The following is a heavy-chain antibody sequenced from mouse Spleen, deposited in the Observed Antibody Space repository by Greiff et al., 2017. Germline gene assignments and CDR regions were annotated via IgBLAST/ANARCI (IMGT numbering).Heavy chain of an antibody. CDR3: AREEERPYAMDY. Sequence: EVKLMESGPELVKPGASVKISCKASGYSFTGYYMNWVKQSPEKSLEWIGEINPSTGGTTYNQKFKAKATLTVDKSSSTAYMQLKSLTSEDSAVYYCAREEERPYAMDYWGQGTSVTVSS. CDR1: GYSFTGYY. V-gene: IGHV1-42*01. J-gene: IGHJ4*01. CDR2: INPSTGGT.